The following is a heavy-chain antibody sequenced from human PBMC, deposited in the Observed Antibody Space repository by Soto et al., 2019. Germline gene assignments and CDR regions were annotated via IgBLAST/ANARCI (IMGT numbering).Heavy chain of an antibody. D-gene: IGHD4-4*01. J-gene: IGHJ4*02. CDR3: AIIGSGDYSDFDY. CDR1: GYTFTSYG. Sequence: ASVKVSCKGLGYTFTSYGISWVRQAPGQGLEWMGWIRPNDGHTNYAQKFQDRVTMTRDTSTTTVYMDLRSLGSDDTAVYYCAIIGSGDYSDFDYWGQGTLVTVSS. V-gene: IGHV1-18*01. CDR2: IRPNDGHT.